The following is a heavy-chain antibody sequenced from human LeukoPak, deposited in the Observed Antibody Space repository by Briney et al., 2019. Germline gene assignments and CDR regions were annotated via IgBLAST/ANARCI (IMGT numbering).Heavy chain of an antibody. V-gene: IGHV3-21*01. Sequence: GGSLRLSCAASGFTFSSYSMNWVRQAPGKGLEWVSSISSSSSYIYYADSVKGRFTISRDNAKNSLYLQINSLRAEDTAVYYCARPLGSGSYTNWGQGTLVTVSS. D-gene: IGHD1-26*01. CDR2: ISSSSSYI. CDR3: ARPLGSGSYTN. J-gene: IGHJ4*02. CDR1: GFTFSSYS.